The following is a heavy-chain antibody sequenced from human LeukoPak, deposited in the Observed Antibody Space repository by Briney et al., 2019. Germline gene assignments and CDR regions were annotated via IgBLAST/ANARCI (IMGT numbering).Heavy chain of an antibody. Sequence: GGSLRLSCTVSGFTVSSNSMSWVRQAPGKGLEWVSFIYSDNTHYSDSVKGRFTISRDNSKNTLYLQMNSLRAEDTAVYYCARAAAVTGAFRDNWFDPWGQGSLVTVSS. CDR1: GFTVSSNS. CDR2: IYSDNT. CDR3: ARAAAVTGAFRDNWFDP. D-gene: IGHD6-19*01. V-gene: IGHV3-66*03. J-gene: IGHJ5*02.